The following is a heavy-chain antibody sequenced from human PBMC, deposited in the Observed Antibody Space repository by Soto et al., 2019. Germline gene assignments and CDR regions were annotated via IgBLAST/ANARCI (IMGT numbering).Heavy chain of an antibody. CDR2: IYRSGGT. CDR1: GGSISTYY. V-gene: IGHV4-4*07. J-gene: IGHJ6*02. CDR3: ARGAAAGVDYGMDV. Sequence: QVRLRESGPGLVRPSETLSLTCSVSGGSISTYYWSWIRQPAGKGLEWIGRIYRSGGTNFNPSLMSRVSMSVDTSKNQFSPKLSSVVAADTAVYYCARGAAAGVDYGMDVWGQGTTVTVS. D-gene: IGHD6-13*01.